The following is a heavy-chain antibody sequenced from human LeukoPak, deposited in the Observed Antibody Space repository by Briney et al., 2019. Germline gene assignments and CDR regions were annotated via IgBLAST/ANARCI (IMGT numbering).Heavy chain of an antibody. J-gene: IGHJ4*02. CDR2: ISFDGSYK. CDR3: AKDYGGENLAY. Sequence: GGSLRLSCAASGFTFSSFGMHWVRQAPGTGLEWVAVISFDGSYKSYAVSMKGRFTISRDNSKNTMYLHMNSLRLEDTAVYYCAKDYGGENLAYWGQGTLVTVSS. D-gene: IGHD4-23*01. V-gene: IGHV3-30*18. CDR1: GFTFSSFG.